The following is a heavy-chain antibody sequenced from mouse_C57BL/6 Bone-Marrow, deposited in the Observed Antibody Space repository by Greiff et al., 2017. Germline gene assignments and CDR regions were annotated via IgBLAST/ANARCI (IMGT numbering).Heavy chain of an antibody. D-gene: IGHD4-1*01. J-gene: IGHJ2*01. CDR2: IYPGDGDT. CDR1: GYAFSSSW. V-gene: IGHV1-82*01. CDR3: ARWNWDIRTLDY. Sequence: QVQLQQSGPELVKPGASVKISCKASGYAFSSSWMNWVKQRPGKGLEWIGRIYPGDGDTNYNGKFKGKATLTAYKSSITAYMQLSSLTAEDSSVSFSARWNWDIRTLDYWGQGTTLTVSS.